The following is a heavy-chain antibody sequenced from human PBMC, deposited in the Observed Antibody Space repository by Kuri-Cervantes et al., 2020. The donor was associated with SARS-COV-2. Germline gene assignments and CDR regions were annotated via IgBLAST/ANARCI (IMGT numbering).Heavy chain of an antibody. CDR1: GGTFSSYA. CDR2: IIPIFGTA. V-gene: IGHV1-69*13. J-gene: IGHJ4*02. D-gene: IGHD6-13*01. Sequence: SVKVSCKASGGTFSSYAISWVRQAPGQGLEWMGRIIPIFGTANYAQKFQGRVTITADESTSTAYVELSSLRSEDTAVYYCARDQVSAAAGTGGSDYWGQGTLVTVSS. CDR3: ARDQVSAAAGTGGSDY.